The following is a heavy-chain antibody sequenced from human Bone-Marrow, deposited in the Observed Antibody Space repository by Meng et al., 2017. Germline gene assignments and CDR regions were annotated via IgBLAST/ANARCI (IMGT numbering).Heavy chain of an antibody. Sequence: QVQALQSGAEGKKPCSPVKVACKASGGPFSIYAISWVRQAPGQVLEWMGGIIPIFGTANYAQKFQGRVTITADESTSTAYMELSSLRSEDTAVYYCAREPGPRVGWFDPWGQGTLVTVSS. D-gene: IGHD1-26*01. J-gene: IGHJ5*02. CDR1: GGPFSIYA. CDR3: AREPGPRVGWFDP. CDR2: IIPIFGTA. V-gene: IGHV1-69*01.